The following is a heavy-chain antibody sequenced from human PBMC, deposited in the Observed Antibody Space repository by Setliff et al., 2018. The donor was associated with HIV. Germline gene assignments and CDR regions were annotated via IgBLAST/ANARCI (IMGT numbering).Heavy chain of an antibody. CDR2: IYNSGYT. V-gene: IGHV4-59*01. J-gene: IGHJ6*02. CDR3: ARGDGYRGNDAYYDSGMDV. D-gene: IGHD5-12*01. Sequence: PSETLSLTCKVSGAPISSYYWNWIRQPPGKGLEWIGYIYNSGYTNYKPSLKSRVTISLDTSKNQFSLNLGSVTAADTAAYYCARGDGYRGNDAYYDSGMDVWGQGITVTVSS. CDR1: GAPISSYY.